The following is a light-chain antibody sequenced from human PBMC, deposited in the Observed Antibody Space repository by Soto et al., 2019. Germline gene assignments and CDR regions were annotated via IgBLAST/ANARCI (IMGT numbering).Light chain of an antibody. CDR2: GAS. V-gene: IGKV3-20*01. CDR1: QSVSNY. J-gene: IGKJ4*01. CDR3: HQYGSSPLT. Sequence: EILMTHSPATLSVSPGERATLSFRASQSVSNYLAWYQQRPGQAPRLLIYGASNRATGIPDRFSGSGSGTDFTLTISRLETEDFSVYYCHQYGSSPLTFGGGTKVDIK.